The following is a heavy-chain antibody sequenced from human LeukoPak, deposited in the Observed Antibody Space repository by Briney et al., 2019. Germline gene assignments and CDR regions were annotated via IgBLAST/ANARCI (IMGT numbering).Heavy chain of an antibody. Sequence: GGSLRLSCAASGFTFSSYSMNWVRQAPGKGLEWVSSISSSSSYIYYADSVKGRFTISRDNAKNSLYLQMNSLRAEDTAVYYCARGENWNYFCNWGQGTLVTVYS. D-gene: IGHD1-7*01. CDR3: ARGENWNYFCN. J-gene: IGHJ4*02. V-gene: IGHV3-21*01. CDR1: GFTFSSYS. CDR2: ISSSSSYI.